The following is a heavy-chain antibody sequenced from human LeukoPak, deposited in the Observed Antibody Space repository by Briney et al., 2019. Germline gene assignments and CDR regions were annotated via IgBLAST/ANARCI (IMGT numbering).Heavy chain of an antibody. J-gene: IGHJ5*01. CDR3: GGGLGYCSSTRCPPDS. CDR2: IDYSGTT. V-gene: IGHV4-30-4*01. D-gene: IGHD2-2*01. CDR1: GVSITGNDQF. Sequence: SETLSLTCTVSGVSITGNDQFWSWIRQPPGKGLEWIRYIDYSGTTYYNPSLKGRVDMSRDTSKNQFSLNLNSVTAADTAFYYCGGGLGYCSSTRCPPDSWGQGTLVTVSS.